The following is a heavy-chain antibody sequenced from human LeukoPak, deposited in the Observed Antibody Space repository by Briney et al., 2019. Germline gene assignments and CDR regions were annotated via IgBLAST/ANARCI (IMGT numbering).Heavy chain of an antibody. D-gene: IGHD3-22*01. CDR2: ISSSSSYI. J-gene: IGHJ4*02. V-gene: IGHV3-21*04. CDR1: GFTFSSYS. CDR3: AKVLLQGKRTLNYYDGRGCVDY. Sequence: PGGSLRLSCAASGFTFSSYSMNWVRQAPGKGLEWVSSISSSSSYIYYADSVKGRFTISRDNSKNTLYLQMNSLRAEDTAVYYCAKVLLQGKRTLNYYDGRGCVDYWGQGTLVTVSS.